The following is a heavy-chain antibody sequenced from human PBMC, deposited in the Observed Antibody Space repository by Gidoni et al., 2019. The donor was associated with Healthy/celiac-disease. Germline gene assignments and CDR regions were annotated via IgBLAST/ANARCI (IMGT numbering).Heavy chain of an antibody. V-gene: IGHV4-59*01. CDR2: IYYSGST. CDR1: GGSISSYY. D-gene: IGHD3-16*01. CDR3: ASFWGPSHY. J-gene: IGHJ4*02. Sequence: HVQLQESGPGLVNPSETLSLTCTVSGGSISSYYWSWIRQPPGKGLEWIGYIYYSGSTNYNPSLKSRVTISVDTSKNQFSLKLSSVTAADTAVYYCASFWGPSHYWGQGTLVTVSS.